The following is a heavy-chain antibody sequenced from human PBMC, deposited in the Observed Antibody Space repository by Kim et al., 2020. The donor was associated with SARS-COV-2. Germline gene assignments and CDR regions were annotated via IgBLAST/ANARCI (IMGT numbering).Heavy chain of an antibody. Sequence: SETLSLTCTVSGGSISSYYWSWIRQPPGKGLEWIGYIYYSGSTNYNPSLKSRVTISVDTSKNQFSLKLSSVTAADTAVYYCARALDFDSIHPDFDLWGRGTLVTVSS. CDR1: GGSISSYY. CDR2: IYYSGST. V-gene: IGHV4-59*13. D-gene: IGHD3-9*01. J-gene: IGHJ2*01. CDR3: ARALDFDSIHPDFDL.